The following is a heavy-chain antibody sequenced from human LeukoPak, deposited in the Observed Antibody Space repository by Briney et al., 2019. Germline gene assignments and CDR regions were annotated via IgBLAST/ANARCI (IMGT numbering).Heavy chain of an antibody. V-gene: IGHV3-74*01. Sequence: GGSLRLSCVASGFTLSTYWMHWVRQAPGKGLVWVSRINSDGSATSYADSVMVRFTISRDSAKNTLYLQMNSLRPEDTAVYYCARDMRGDGFDIWGQGTMVTVSS. CDR3: ARDMRGDGFDI. CDR1: GFTLSTYW. J-gene: IGHJ3*02. CDR2: INSDGSAT. D-gene: IGHD2-2*01.